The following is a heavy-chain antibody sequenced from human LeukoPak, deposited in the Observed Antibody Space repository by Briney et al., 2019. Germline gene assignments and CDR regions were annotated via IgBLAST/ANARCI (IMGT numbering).Heavy chain of an antibody. V-gene: IGHV3-74*01. CDR3: ARAPSEIGGYYPESFRH. J-gene: IGHJ1*01. D-gene: IGHD3-22*01. CDR1: GFTFSTYW. CDR2: IKSDGGT. Sequence: PGGSLRLSCAASGFTFSTYWMQWVRHAPGKGRVWVSRIKSDGGTNFADSGKGRFTISRDNAKKTVSLQMNSLRPADTGVYYCARAPSEIGGYYPESFRHWGQGTLVTVSS.